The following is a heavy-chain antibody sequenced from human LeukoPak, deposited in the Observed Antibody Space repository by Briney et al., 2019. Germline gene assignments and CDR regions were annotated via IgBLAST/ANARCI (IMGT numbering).Heavy chain of an antibody. J-gene: IGHJ4*02. CDR1: GFTFSSYA. Sequence: GGSLRLSCAASGFTFSSYAMSWVRQAPGKGLEWGSAISGSGGSTYYADSVKGRFTVSRDNSNNTLYLQMNSLRAEDTAVYYCAKSQEQWLDFDYWGQGTLGTVSS. V-gene: IGHV3-23*01. D-gene: IGHD6-19*01. CDR2: ISGSGGST. CDR3: AKSQEQWLDFDY.